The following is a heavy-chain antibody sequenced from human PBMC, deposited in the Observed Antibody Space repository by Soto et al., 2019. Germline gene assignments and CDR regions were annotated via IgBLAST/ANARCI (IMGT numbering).Heavy chain of an antibody. CDR2: MFASGSS. D-gene: IGHD3-10*01. CDR3: ARVFSSMVRGVMSRYYGMDV. CDR1: GDSISSPNW. Sequence: PSETLSLTCAVSGDSISSPNWWSWYRQPPGKGLELIGEMFASGSSNYNPSLKSRVTISVDTSKNQFSLKLSSVTAADTAVYYCARVFSSMVRGVMSRYYGMDVWGQGTTVTVSS. V-gene: IGHV4-4*02. J-gene: IGHJ6*02.